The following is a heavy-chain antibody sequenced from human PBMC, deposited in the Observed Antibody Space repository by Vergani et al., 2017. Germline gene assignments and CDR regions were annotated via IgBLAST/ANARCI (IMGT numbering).Heavy chain of an antibody. V-gene: IGHV1-46*01. CDR2: INPSGGHT. Sequence: QVQVVQSGAEVKKSGASVKVSCKTSGYTFSNYYMHWVRQAPGQGLEWMGIINPSGGHTNYAQKFQGRVTMTRDTSTSTGYMELSSLRSDDTAVYYWARDPDIVVVPAAPYYYYYYGMDVWGQGTTVTVSS. CDR3: ARDPDIVVVPAAPYYYYYYGMDV. D-gene: IGHD2-2*01. J-gene: IGHJ6*02. CDR1: GYTFSNYY.